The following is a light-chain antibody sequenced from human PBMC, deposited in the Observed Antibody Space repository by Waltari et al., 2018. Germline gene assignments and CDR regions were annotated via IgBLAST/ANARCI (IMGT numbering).Light chain of an antibody. CDR3: QQYNKWPQT. J-gene: IGKJ1*01. Sequence: IVMTQSTDTLSVSPGERATLSCGASQSVNRNLAWYQQKPGQAPRLLIYDASTRATGLPARFSGSGSGTEFTLTISSLQSEDSAVYYCQQYNKWPQTFGQGTKVEIK. CDR1: QSVNRN. CDR2: DAS. V-gene: IGKV3-15*01.